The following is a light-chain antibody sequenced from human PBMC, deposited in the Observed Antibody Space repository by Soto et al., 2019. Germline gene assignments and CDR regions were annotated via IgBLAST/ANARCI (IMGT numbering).Light chain of an antibody. CDR3: QQANSFPLT. V-gene: IGKV1-12*01. J-gene: IGKJ4*01. CDR2: AAS. CDR1: QGISSR. Sequence: DIQMTQSPSSVSASVGDRVTITCRASQGISSRLAWYQQKPGKAPNLLIYAASSLQSGVPSRFRGSGSESDITLTIGSLQPEDFATYYCQQANSFPLTFGGGNKVEIK.